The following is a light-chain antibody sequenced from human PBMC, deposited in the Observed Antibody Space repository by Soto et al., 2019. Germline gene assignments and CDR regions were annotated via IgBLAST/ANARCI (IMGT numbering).Light chain of an antibody. CDR3: QQRSNWPIT. V-gene: IGKV3-11*01. CDR2: DAS. Sequence: EIVLTQSPATLSLSPGERATLSCRASQSVSSYLAWYQQKPGQAPRLLIYDASNRATGIPARFSGSGSGTDFTLTISSLEPEDCAVYYCQQRSNWPITFGQGTRLAIK. CDR1: QSVSSY. J-gene: IGKJ5*01.